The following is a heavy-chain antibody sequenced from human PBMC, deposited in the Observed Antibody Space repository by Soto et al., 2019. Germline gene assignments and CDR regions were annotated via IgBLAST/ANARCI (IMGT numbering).Heavy chain of an antibody. Sequence: SETLSLTCTVSGGSISSGGYYWSWIRQHPGKGLEWIGYIYYSGSTYYNTSLKSRVTISVDTSKNQFSLMLSSVTAADTAVYYCARAEAADYNWFDPWGQGTLVTVSS. V-gene: IGHV4-31*03. CDR2: IYYSGST. J-gene: IGHJ5*02. D-gene: IGHD6-13*01. CDR1: GGSISSGGYY. CDR3: ARAEAADYNWFDP.